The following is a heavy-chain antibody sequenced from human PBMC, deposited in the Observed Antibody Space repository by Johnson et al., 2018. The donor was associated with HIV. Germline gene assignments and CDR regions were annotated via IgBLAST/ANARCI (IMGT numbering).Heavy chain of an antibody. CDR2: ISYDGSNK. V-gene: IGHV3-30*03. Sequence: QVQLVESGGGVVQPGRSLRLSCVVSGFTFSNYGMHWVRQAPGKGLEWVAVISYDGSNKYYGDSVKGRFTMSRDNFKNTLYLQMNSLRGEDTAVYYCARELGYCSGGSCHDAFDIWGQGTMVTVSS. CDR3: ARELGYCSGGSCHDAFDI. CDR1: GFTFSNYG. D-gene: IGHD2-15*01. J-gene: IGHJ3*02.